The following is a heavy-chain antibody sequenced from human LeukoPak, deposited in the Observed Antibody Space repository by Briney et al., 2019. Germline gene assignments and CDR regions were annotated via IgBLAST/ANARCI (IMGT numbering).Heavy chain of an antibody. CDR3: ASSNGVDWSPEYYLDD. CDR1: GASVSTYY. D-gene: IGHD3-9*01. CDR2: IYPTGNT. V-gene: IGHV4-59*02. J-gene: IGHJ6*03. Sequence: SETLSLTCTVSGASVSTYYWSWVRQPPGKGLEWIAYIYPTGNTKYNPSLESRVSISVDTSKNQFSLKLSSVTAADTAVYYCASSNGVDWSPEYYLDDWGKETTVIVSS.